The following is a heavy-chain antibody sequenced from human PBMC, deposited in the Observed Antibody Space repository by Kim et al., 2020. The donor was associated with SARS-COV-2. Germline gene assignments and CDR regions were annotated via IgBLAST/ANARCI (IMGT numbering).Heavy chain of an antibody. J-gene: IGHJ4*02. D-gene: IGHD3-9*01. Sequence: GGSLRLSCAASGFTFSNYAMTWVRQAPGKGLECVSAITKSGTPTYYADSVQGRFTISRDNSKNILYLQMNSLRADDTATYYCAKEHEGTGYADYWGQGTLVTVSS. CDR2: ITKSGTPT. CDR3: AKEHEGTGYADY. CDR1: GFTFSNYA. V-gene: IGHV3-23*01.